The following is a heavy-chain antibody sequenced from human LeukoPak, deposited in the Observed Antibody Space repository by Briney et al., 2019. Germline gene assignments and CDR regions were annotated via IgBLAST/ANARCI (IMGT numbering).Heavy chain of an antibody. CDR1: GFTFSSYA. J-gene: IGHJ4*02. Sequence: GGSLRLSCAASGFTFSSYAMSWVRQAPGKGLEWVSAISGSGGSTYYADSVKGRFTISRDNSKNTLYLQMNSLRTEDTAVYYCARDLKGSGSLDYWGQGTLVTVSS. V-gene: IGHV3-23*01. CDR2: ISGSGGST. CDR3: ARDLKGSGSLDY. D-gene: IGHD3-10*01.